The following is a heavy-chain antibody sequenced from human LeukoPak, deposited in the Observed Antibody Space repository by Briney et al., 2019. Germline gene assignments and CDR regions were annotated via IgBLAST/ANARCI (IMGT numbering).Heavy chain of an antibody. CDR3: ARGQVAAAGTPDY. CDR1: GGSFSGYY. D-gene: IGHD6-13*01. Sequence: SETLSLTCAVYGGSFSGYYWSWIRQPPGKGREWIGEINHSGCTNYNPTLKSRVTISVDTSKNQFSLKLSSVTAADTAVYYCARGQVAAAGTPDYWGQGTLVTVSS. CDR2: INHSGCT. V-gene: IGHV4-34*01. J-gene: IGHJ4*02.